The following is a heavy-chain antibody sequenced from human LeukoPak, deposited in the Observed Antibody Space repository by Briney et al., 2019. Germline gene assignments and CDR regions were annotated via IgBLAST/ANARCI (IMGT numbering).Heavy chain of an antibody. CDR3: ATDVGGPAANWFDP. J-gene: IGHJ5*02. V-gene: IGHV1-69*06. Sequence: SVKVSCKASGGTFSSFAISWVRQAPGQGLEWMGGIIPFFGTTNYAQKFQGRVTMTEDTSTDTAYMELSSLRSEDTAVYYCATDVGGPAANWFDPWGQGTLVTVSS. CDR2: IIPFFGTT. D-gene: IGHD6-13*01. CDR1: GGTFSSFA.